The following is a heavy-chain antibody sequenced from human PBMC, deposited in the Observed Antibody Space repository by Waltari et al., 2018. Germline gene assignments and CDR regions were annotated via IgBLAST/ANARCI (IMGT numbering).Heavy chain of an antibody. Sequence: EVQLVQSGAEVKKPGESLKISCKGSGYSFTSYWIGWVRQMPGKGLEWMGIIYPGYSDTRYSPSFQGQVTISADKSISTAYLQWSSLKASDTAMYYCARGQRGLLWSSDAFDIWGQGTMVTVSS. CDR3: ARGQRGLLWSSDAFDI. J-gene: IGHJ3*02. V-gene: IGHV5-51*01. CDR1: GYSFTSYW. CDR2: IYPGYSDT. D-gene: IGHD3-10*01.